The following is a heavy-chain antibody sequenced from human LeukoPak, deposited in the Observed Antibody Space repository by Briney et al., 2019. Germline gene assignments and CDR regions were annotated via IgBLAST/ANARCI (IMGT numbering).Heavy chain of an antibody. D-gene: IGHD6-6*01. CDR3: ARVSWWDDSSSTYYYYYMDV. CDR1: GGTFSSYA. CDR2: IIPIFDTA. V-gene: IGHV1-69*06. J-gene: IGHJ6*03. Sequence: SVKVSCKASGGTFSSYAITWVRQAPGQGLEWMGGIIPIFDTANYAQKFQGRVTITADKSTSTAYMELSSLRSEDTAVYYCARVSWWDDSSSTYYYYYMDVWGKGTTVTVSS.